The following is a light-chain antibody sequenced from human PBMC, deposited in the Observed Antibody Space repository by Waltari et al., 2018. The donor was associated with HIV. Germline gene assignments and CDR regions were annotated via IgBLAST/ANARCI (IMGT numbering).Light chain of an antibody. CDR3: CSCAGGGHYDV. CDR2: DGT. CDR1: SRYVANYRL. Sequence: QSALTQPASVSGSPGQSITISCRGTSRYVANYRLVSWYQQHPGQAPRLMVWDGTKRPSGVSIRFSGATSANAASLAISGRQPDDDADYYCCSCAGGGHYDVYGNGTKVTVL. V-gene: IGLV2-23*01. J-gene: IGLJ1*01.